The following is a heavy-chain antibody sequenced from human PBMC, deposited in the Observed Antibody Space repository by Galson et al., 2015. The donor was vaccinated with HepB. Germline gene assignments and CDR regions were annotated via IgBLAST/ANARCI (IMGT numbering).Heavy chain of an antibody. CDR3: ARWTAQSGYYDTNDWFDP. V-gene: IGHV5-51*01. D-gene: IGHD3-22*01. Sequence: QSGAEVKKPGESLRISCKGSGCSFISYWISWVRQVPGKGLEWMGIIYPGDSDTRYSPSFQGQVTISADKSISTAYLQWSSLKASDTAMYYCARWTAQSGYYDTNDWFDPWGQGTLVTVSS. J-gene: IGHJ5*02. CDR1: GCSFISYW. CDR2: IYPGDSDT.